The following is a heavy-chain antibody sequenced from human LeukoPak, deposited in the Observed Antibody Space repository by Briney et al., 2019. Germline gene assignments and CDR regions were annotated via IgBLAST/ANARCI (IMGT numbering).Heavy chain of an antibody. V-gene: IGHV3-74*01. D-gene: IGHD7-27*01. J-gene: IGHJ4*02. Sequence: GGSLRLSCAASGFTFSSYWMHWVRQAPGKGLVWVSRINTDGSSTSYADSVKGRFTISRDNAKNTLYLQMNSLRAEDTAVYYCAVSGSWGPFDYWGQGTLVTVSS. CDR1: GFTFSSYW. CDR3: AVSGSWGPFDY. CDR2: INTDGSST.